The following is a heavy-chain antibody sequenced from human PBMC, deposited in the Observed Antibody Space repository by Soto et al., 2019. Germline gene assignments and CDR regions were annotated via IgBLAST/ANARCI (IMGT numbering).Heavy chain of an antibody. CDR1: GGSIGSSSYF. D-gene: IGHD6-13*01. Sequence: QLQLQESGPGLVKPSETLSLTCTVSGGSIGSSSYFWGWIRQPPRKGLEWIGHIYYSGNTYYNPSLKSRVTISVDTSKNQFSLKLTSVTAADTSVYYCARLLSPRIAATGGVDYWGQGTLVTVSS. CDR2: IYYSGNT. CDR3: ARLLSPRIAATGGVDY. J-gene: IGHJ4*02. V-gene: IGHV4-39*01.